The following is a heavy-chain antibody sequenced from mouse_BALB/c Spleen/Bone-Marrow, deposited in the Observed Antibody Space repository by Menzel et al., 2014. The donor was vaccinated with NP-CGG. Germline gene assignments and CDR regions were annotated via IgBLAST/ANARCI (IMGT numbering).Heavy chain of an antibody. D-gene: IGHD1-1*01. V-gene: IGHV7-3*02. CDR2: IRNKANGYTT. J-gene: IGHJ1*01. CDR1: GFTFTDYY. CDR3: ARDRSYGSNWYCDV. Sequence: EVQLVESGGGLVQPGGSLRLSCATSGFTFTDYYMSWVRQPPGKALAWLGFIRNKANGYTTEYSASVKGRFTISRDNSQSILYLQMNILRTEDSATYYCARDRSYGSNWYCDVWGAGTTGTVSS.